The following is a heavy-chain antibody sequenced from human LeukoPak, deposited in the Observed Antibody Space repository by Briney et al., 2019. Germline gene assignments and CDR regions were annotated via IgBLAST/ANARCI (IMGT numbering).Heavy chain of an antibody. J-gene: IGHJ4*02. CDR2: ISYDGSNK. Sequence: PGGSLRLSCAASGFTFSSYAMHWVRQAPGKGQEWVAVISYDGSNKYYADSVKGRFTISRDNSKNTLYLQMNSLRAEDTAVYYCARDWQQLVFDYWGQGTLVTVSS. CDR1: GFTFSSYA. V-gene: IGHV3-30-3*01. D-gene: IGHD6-13*01. CDR3: ARDWQQLVFDY.